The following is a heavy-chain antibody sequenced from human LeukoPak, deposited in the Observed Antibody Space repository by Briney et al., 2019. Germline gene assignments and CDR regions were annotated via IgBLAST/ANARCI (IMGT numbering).Heavy chain of an antibody. J-gene: IGHJ6*03. Sequence: GGSLRLSCAASGFRFSDYWMTWVRQAPGKGLAWVAFIRYDGSNKYYADSVKGRFTISRDNSKNTLYLQMNSLRAEDTAVYYCAKEPFYDSSGYPSDYYYYMDVWGKGTTVTVSS. CDR3: AKEPFYDSSGYPSDYYYYMDV. CDR2: IRYDGSNK. V-gene: IGHV3-30*02. CDR1: GFRFSDYW. D-gene: IGHD3-22*01.